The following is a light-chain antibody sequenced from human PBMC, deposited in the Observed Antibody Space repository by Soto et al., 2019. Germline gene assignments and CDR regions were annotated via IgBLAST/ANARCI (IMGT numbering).Light chain of an antibody. Sequence: DIQMTQSPSSLSASVGDRVTITCRASHDISNFLIWYQQKPGQAPKLLVYDASNLQTGVPSRFSGGGSGTDFTFTISSLQPEDVATYYCQQYIDYFTFGGGTTVEIK. V-gene: IGKV1-33*01. CDR1: HDISNF. CDR2: DAS. CDR3: QQYIDYFT. J-gene: IGKJ4*01.